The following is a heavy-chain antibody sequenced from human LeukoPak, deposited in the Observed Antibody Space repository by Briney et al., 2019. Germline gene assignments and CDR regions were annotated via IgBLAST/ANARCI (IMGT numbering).Heavy chain of an antibody. Sequence: ASVKVSCKASGYTFTGYYMHWVRQAPGQGLEWMGWINPNSGGTNYAQRFQGRVTMTRDTSISTAYMELSRLRSDDTAVYYCARSDSTVTGFDYWGQGTLVTVSS. CDR3: ARSDSTVTGFDY. V-gene: IGHV1-2*02. CDR2: INPNSGGT. J-gene: IGHJ4*02. CDR1: GYTFTGYY. D-gene: IGHD4-17*01.